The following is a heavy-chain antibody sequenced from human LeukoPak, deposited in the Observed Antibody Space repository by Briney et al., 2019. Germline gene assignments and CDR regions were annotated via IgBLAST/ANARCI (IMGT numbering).Heavy chain of an antibody. J-gene: IGHJ6*03. V-gene: IGHV1-2*02. Sequence: GASVKVSCKASGYDFTGYYVHWVRQAPGHGFEWMGWVNPRNGGTHYAQNFQGRVTITGDTSITTAYMELGSLTSDDTAVYYCATGLHYGLWGVPSFYSMHAWAKGPRSPSL. D-gene: IGHD3-10*01. CDR3: ATGLHYGLWGVPSFYSMHA. CDR2: VNPRNGGT. CDR1: GYDFTGYY.